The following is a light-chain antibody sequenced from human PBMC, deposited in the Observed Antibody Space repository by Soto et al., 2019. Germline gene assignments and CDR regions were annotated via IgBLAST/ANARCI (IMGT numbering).Light chain of an antibody. V-gene: IGKV3-20*01. J-gene: IGKJ1*01. Sequence: EIVLTQSPGTLSLSPGDRATLSCRASQSVSINYLAWYQQKPGQAPRLLIYGASNRVTGIPDRFSGSGSGTDFTLTIRRLEPEDCAVYYCQQYGSTPRTFGQGTTVDTK. CDR1: QSVSINY. CDR3: QQYGSTPRT. CDR2: GAS.